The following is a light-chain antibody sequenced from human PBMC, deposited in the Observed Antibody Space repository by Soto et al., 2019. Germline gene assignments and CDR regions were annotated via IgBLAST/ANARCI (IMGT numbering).Light chain of an antibody. CDR3: EQHLSSPLT. J-gene: IGKJ4*01. CDR2: GAS. V-gene: IGKV3-20*01. CDR1: QSVSSSY. Sequence: IVLTQYTVTRSFSRCERATLSCSSSQSVSSSYLAWYQQKPGQAPRLLIYGASSRATGIPDRFSRSGSGTGFPLTLSKLEPEDFAVDHCEQHLSSPLTFGGGTKVDIK.